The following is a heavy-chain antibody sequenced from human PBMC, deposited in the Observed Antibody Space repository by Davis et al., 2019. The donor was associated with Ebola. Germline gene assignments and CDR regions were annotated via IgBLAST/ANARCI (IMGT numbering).Heavy chain of an antibody. CDR3: AREATRDGWFDP. Sequence: SVQVSCKASGGTFSSYAISWLRQAPGQGPEWMGGIIPIFGTANYAQKFQGRVTITADKSTSTAYMELRSLRSDDTAVYYCAREATRDGWFDPWGQGTLVTVSS. V-gene: IGHV1-69*06. J-gene: IGHJ5*02. CDR2: IIPIFGTA. CDR1: GGTFSSYA.